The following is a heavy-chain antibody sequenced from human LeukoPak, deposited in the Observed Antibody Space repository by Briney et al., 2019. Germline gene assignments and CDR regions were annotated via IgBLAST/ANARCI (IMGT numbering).Heavy chain of an antibody. Sequence: ASVKVSCKASGGTFSSYAISWVRQAPGQGLEWMGGIIPIFGTANYAQKFQGRVTITAGESTSTAYMELSSLRSEDTAVYYCARDLFPDPPLGPSAENYWGQGTLVTVSS. CDR1: GGTFSSYA. CDR2: IIPIFGTA. CDR3: ARDLFPDPPLGPSAENY. D-gene: IGHD3-16*01. J-gene: IGHJ4*02. V-gene: IGHV1-69*13.